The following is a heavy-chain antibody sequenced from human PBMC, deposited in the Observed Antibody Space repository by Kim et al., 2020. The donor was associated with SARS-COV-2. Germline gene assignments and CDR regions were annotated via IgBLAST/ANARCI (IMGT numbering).Heavy chain of an antibody. Sequence: GGSLRLSCAASGFTFSSYAMSWVRQAPGKGLEWVSAISGSGGSTYYADSVKGRFTISRDNSKNTLYLQMNSLRAEDTAVYYCAKDLLRSSGYFITHEFDYWGQGTLVTVSS. V-gene: IGHV3-23*01. J-gene: IGHJ4*02. CDR1: GFTFSSYA. D-gene: IGHD3-22*01. CDR2: ISGSGGST. CDR3: AKDLLRSSGYFITHEFDY.